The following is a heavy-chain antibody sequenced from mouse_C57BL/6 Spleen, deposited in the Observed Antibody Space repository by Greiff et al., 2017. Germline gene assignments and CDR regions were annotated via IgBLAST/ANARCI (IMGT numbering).Heavy chain of an antibody. CDR1: GYTFTSYW. CDR2: IDPSDSYT. J-gene: IGHJ4*01. V-gene: IGHV1-50*01. Sequence: QVQLQQPGAELVKPGASVKLSCKASGYTFTSYWMQWVKQKPGQGLEWIGEIDPSDSYTNYNQKFKGKATLTVDTASSTAYMQLSSLTSEDSAVYYCARLGLLWMGYWGQGTSVTVAS. CDR3: ARLGLLWMGY. D-gene: IGHD2-10*01.